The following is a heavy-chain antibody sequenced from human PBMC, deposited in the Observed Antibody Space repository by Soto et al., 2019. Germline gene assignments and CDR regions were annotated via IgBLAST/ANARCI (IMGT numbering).Heavy chain of an antibody. Sequence: EVQLAESGGGMVQPGGSLRLSCVASGFTFSSYDMHWVRQAPGKGLEYVSSISSNGGTTYYGNSVKGRFTISRDNSKNALCLQMGSRRAEDMAVYYCVRRVGGHYDYWGQGALVTVSS. CDR1: GFTFSSYD. D-gene: IGHD3-16*01. J-gene: IGHJ4*02. CDR3: VRRVGGHYDY. V-gene: IGHV3-64*01. CDR2: ISSNGGTT.